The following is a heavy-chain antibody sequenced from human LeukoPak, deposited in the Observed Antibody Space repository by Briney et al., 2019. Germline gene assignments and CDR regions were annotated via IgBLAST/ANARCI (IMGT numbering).Heavy chain of an antibody. D-gene: IGHD6-19*01. J-gene: IGHJ6*02. Sequence: GGSLRLSCAASGFTFSDYYMSWIRQAPGKGLEWVANIKQDGSEKYYVDSVKGRFTISRDNAKNSLYLQMNSLRAEDTAVYYCARDAFGIAVAGTEFYYYYYGMDVWGQGTTVTVSS. V-gene: IGHV3-7*01. CDR1: GFTFSDYY. CDR2: IKQDGSEK. CDR3: ARDAFGIAVAGTEFYYYYYGMDV.